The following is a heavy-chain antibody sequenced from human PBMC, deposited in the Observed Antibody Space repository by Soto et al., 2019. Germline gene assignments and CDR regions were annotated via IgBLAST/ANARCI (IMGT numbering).Heavy chain of an antibody. CDR3: ARDLTPGIAAAGYTDYYYYYGMDV. J-gene: IGHJ6*02. D-gene: IGHD6-13*01. Sequence: GGSLRLSCAASGFAFSSYSMNWVRQAPGKGLEWVSYISSSSSTIYYADSVKGRFTISRDNTKNSLYLQMNSLRDEDTAVYYCARDLTPGIAAAGYTDYYYYYGMDVWGRGTTVTVSS. V-gene: IGHV3-48*02. CDR2: ISSSSSTI. CDR1: GFAFSSYS.